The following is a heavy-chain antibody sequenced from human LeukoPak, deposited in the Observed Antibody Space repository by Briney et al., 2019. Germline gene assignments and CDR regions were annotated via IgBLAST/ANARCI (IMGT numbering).Heavy chain of an antibody. CDR2: IKSKTDGGTT. D-gene: IGHD6-13*01. Sequence: GGSLRLSCAASGFTFSNAWMSWVRQAPGKGLEWVGRIKSKTDGGTTDYAAPVKGRFTISRDDSKNTLYLQMNSLKTEDTAVYYCTTAESSSWPEYFQHWGQGTLVTVSS. CDR3: TTAESSSWPEYFQH. CDR1: GFTFSNAW. J-gene: IGHJ1*01. V-gene: IGHV3-15*01.